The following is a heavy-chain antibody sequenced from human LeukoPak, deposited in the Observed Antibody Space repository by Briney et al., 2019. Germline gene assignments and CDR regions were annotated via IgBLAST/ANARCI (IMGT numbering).Heavy chain of an antibody. J-gene: IGHJ4*02. Sequence: SVKVSCKASGFIFSTSAMQWVRQARGQRLEWIGWIVVGSGKAYYAQNFQERVTITRDMSTSTAYMELSSLRSEDTAIYYCASDTLYSGSWGQGTLVTVSS. D-gene: IGHD1-26*01. CDR3: ASDTLYSGS. CDR1: GFIFSTSA. CDR2: IVVGSGKA. V-gene: IGHV1-58*02.